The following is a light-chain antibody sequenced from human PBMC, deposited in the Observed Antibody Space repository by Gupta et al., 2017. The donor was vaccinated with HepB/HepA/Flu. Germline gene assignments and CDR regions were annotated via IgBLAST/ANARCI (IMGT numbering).Light chain of an antibody. V-gene: IGLV2-23*02. Sequence: HSALTQPAPLSGSPGPSITFSCTGTSSDVAGYNLVSWYQQHPANDPKRIMYDVSKRPSGVYNRFLGSTAGNTASPHIXVXKAEDEXEDYCYSSEASSTPVVFGTGTKLTVL. CDR1: SSDVAGYNL. CDR3: YSSEASSTPVV. CDR2: DVS. J-gene: IGLJ1*01.